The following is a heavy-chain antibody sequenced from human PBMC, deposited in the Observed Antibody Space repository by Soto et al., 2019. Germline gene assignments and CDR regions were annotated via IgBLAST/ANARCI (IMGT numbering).Heavy chain of an antibody. J-gene: IGHJ5*02. CDR3: ARVVPPISSLGSAP. CDR1: GFTFSSYA. Sequence: PGGSLRLSCSASGFTFSSYAIHWVRQAPGKGLEYVSGISSDGGSTYYANSVKGRFSISRDTSKNTLYLQMGSLRDEDMAVYYSARVVPPISSLGSAPWGQGPLVPVPS. D-gene: IGHD3-10*01. CDR2: ISSDGGST. V-gene: IGHV3-64*01.